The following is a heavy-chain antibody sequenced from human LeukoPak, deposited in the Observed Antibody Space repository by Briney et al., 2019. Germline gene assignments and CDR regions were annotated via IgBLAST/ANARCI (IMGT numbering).Heavy chain of an antibody. V-gene: IGHV4-39*07. CDR2: IYYSGST. Sequence: PSETLSLTFTVSGGSISSSSYYWGWIRQPPGKGLEWIGSIYYSGSTYYNPSLKSRVTISVDTSKNQFSLKLSSVTAADTAVYHCARAEGFGEPVDHWGQGTLVTVSS. CDR3: ARAEGFGEPVDH. D-gene: IGHD3-10*01. J-gene: IGHJ4*02. CDR1: GGSISSSSYY.